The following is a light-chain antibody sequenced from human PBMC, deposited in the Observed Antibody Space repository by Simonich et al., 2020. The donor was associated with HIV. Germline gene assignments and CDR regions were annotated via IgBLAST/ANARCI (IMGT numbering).Light chain of an antibody. V-gene: IGKV3D-20*01. CDR1: QSVSSSY. CDR2: DAS. CDR3: QQYGSSPT. J-gene: IGKJ1*01. Sequence: EIVLTQSPGTLSLSPGERATLSCRASQSVSSSYLAWYQQKPGLAPRLLSYDASSRATGIPDRFSGSGSGTDFTLTISRLEPEDFAVYYCQQYGSSPTFGQGTKVEIK.